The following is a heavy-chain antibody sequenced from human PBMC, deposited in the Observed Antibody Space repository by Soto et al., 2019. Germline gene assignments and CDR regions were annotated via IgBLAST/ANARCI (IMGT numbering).Heavy chain of an antibody. CDR3: AREVPTRGTTAKDYYYGMDV. V-gene: IGHV1-18*04. J-gene: IGHJ6*02. CDR2: ISAYNGNT. CDR1: GYTFTSYG. Sequence: ASVKVSCKASGYTFTSYGISWVRQAPGQGLEWMGWISAYNGNTNYAQKLQGRVTMTTDTSTSTAYMELRSLRSDDTAVYYCAREVPTRGTTAKDYYYGMDVWGQGTTGNGSS. D-gene: IGHD3-16*01.